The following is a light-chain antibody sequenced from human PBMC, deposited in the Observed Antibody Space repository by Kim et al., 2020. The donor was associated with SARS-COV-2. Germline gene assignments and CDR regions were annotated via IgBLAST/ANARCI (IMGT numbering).Light chain of an antibody. CDR2: GAS. CDR3: QQYNNWPLT. J-gene: IGKJ4*01. Sequence: VSPGERATLSCRASQSVSSNLAWYQQKPDQAPRLLIYGASTGATGIPARFSGSGSGTEFTLTISSLQSEDLAVYYCQQYNNWPLTFGGGTKVDIK. V-gene: IGKV3-15*01. CDR1: QSVSSN.